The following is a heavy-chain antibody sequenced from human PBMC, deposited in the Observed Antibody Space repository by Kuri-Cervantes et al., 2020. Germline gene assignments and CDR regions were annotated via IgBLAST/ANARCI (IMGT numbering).Heavy chain of an antibody. CDR3: ARSEDSSGCLLDY. Sequence: ASVKVSCKASGYTFTSYDINWVRQATGQGLEWMGWMNPNSGNRGYAQKFQGRVIMTRNTSVSTAYMELSSLRSEDTAVYYCARSEDSSGCLLDYWGQGTLVTVSS. D-gene: IGHD6-19*01. CDR2: MNPNSGNR. V-gene: IGHV1-8*02. J-gene: IGHJ4*02. CDR1: GYTFTSYD.